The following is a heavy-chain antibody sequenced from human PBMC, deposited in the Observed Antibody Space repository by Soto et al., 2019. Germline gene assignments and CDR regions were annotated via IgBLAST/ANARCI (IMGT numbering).Heavy chain of an antibody. J-gene: IGHJ4*02. D-gene: IGHD3-3*01. Sequence: SETLSLTCAVYGGSFSGYYWSWIRQPPGKGLEWIGEINHSGSTNYNPSLKSRVTISVDTSKNQFSLKLSSVTAADTAVYYCAGGYDFWGQGTLVTVS. V-gene: IGHV4-34*01. CDR2: INHSGST. CDR3: AGGYDF. CDR1: GGSFSGYY.